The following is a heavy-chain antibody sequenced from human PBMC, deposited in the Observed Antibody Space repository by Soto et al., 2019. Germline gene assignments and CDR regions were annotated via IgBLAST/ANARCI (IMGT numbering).Heavy chain of an antibody. J-gene: IGHJ3*02. Sequence: SETLSLTCTVSGGSITSYYWSWIRQPAGKGLEWIGRVYTSGSISYNPSLNSRVTFSVATSKNQFSVKLRSVTAADTAVYYCVRDQYYAITPDSFDIWGQGTMVTVSS. CDR3: VRDQYYAITPDSFDI. D-gene: IGHD2-8*01. V-gene: IGHV4-4*07. CDR1: GGSITSYY. CDR2: VYTSGSI.